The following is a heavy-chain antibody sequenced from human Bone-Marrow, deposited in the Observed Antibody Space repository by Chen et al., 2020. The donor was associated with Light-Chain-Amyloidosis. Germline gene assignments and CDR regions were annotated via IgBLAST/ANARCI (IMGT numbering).Heavy chain of an antibody. Sequence: QLQLQESGPGLVRPSETLSLTCTVPGGSISINSYYWGWIRQPPGKGLEWIGSTSYSGSTYYSPSLKSRVTISVDTPKNQFSLRLNSVTAADTALYYCARMFGFCSGGSCYSAYFDYWGQGALVTVSS. CDR3: ARMFGFCSGGSCYSAYFDY. CDR1: GGSISINSYY. V-gene: IGHV4-39*01. CDR2: TSYSGST. D-gene: IGHD2-15*01. J-gene: IGHJ4*02.